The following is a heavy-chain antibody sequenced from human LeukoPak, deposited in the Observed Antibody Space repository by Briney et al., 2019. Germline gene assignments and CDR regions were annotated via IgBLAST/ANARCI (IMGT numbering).Heavy chain of an antibody. D-gene: IGHD3-10*01. CDR3: ARDRPYYYGSGSWRYYYGMDV. Sequence: GGSLRLSCAASGFTFSSYGMHWVRQAPGKGLEWVAVIWYDGSNKYYADSVKGRFTISRDNSKNTLYLQMNSLRAEDTAVYYCARDRPYYYGSGSWRYYYGMDVWGKGTTATVSS. V-gene: IGHV3-33*01. CDR1: GFTFSSYG. J-gene: IGHJ6*04. CDR2: IWYDGSNK.